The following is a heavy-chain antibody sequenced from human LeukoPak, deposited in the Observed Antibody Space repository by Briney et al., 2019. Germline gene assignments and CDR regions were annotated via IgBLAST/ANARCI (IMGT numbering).Heavy chain of an antibody. CDR3: AKDHSSSWYVALSDY. CDR1: GXXFSSYA. CDR2: ISGSGGST. V-gene: IGHV3-23*01. D-gene: IGHD6-13*01. Sequence: PGGSLXXSXXASGXXFSSYAMSWVRQAPGKGLEWVSAISGSGGSTYYADSVKGRFTISRDNSKNTLYLQMNSLRAEDTAVYYCAKDHSSSWYVALSDYWGQGTLVTVSS. J-gene: IGHJ4*02.